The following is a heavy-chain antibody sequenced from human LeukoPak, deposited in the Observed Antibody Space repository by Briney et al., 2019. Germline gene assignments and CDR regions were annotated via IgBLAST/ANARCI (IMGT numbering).Heavy chain of an antibody. J-gene: IGHJ4*02. Sequence: GGSLRLSCAASGFTFSPYAMIWVRQAPGKGLEWVSTISVSGANTYYADSVKGRFTISRDNSKDTLYLQMNSLRAEDTAVYYCAKLPSYYYDSSGYYPMYYFDYWGQGTLVTVSS. CDR1: GFTFSPYA. CDR3: AKLPSYYYDSSGYYPMYYFDY. V-gene: IGHV3-23*01. D-gene: IGHD3-22*01. CDR2: ISVSGANT.